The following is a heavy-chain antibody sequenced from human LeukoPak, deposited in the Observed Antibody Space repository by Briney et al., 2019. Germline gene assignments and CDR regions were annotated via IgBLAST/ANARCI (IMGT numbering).Heavy chain of an antibody. CDR3: ARDYDASFDY. CDR2: ISYDGSNK. V-gene: IGHV3-30*04. Sequence: GRSLRLSCAASGFTFSSYAMHWVRETPGKGLEWVAVISYDGSNKYYADSVKGRFPISRDNSKNTLYLQMNSLRAEDTAVYYCARDYDASFDYWGQETLVTVSS. CDR1: GFTFSSYA. D-gene: IGHD5-12*01. J-gene: IGHJ4*02.